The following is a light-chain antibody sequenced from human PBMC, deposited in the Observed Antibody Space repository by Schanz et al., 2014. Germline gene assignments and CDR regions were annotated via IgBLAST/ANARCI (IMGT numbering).Light chain of an antibody. Sequence: QSVLTQPASVSGSPGQSITISCTGTSSDVGGYNYVSWYQQHPGKAPKLMIYDVSNRPSGVSNRFSGSKSGNTASLTISGLQAEDEADYYCSSYAGSNKVFGGGTKLTVL. J-gene: IGLJ2*01. CDR2: DVS. CDR1: SSDVGGYNY. CDR3: SSYAGSNKV. V-gene: IGLV2-14*03.